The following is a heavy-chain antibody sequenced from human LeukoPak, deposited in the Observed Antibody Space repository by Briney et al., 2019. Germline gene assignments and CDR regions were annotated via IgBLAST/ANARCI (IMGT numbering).Heavy chain of an antibody. V-gene: IGHV3-30*18. D-gene: IGHD3-22*01. CDR1: GFTFSSYG. J-gene: IGHJ2*01. CDR3: AKIVVARAPLVWYFDL. CDR2: ISYDGSNK. Sequence: GGSLRLSCAASGFTFSSYGMHWVRQAPGKGLEWVAVISYDGSNKYNADSVKGRFTISRDNSKNTLYLQMNSLRAGDTAVYYCAKIVVARAPLVWYFDLWGRGTLVTVSS.